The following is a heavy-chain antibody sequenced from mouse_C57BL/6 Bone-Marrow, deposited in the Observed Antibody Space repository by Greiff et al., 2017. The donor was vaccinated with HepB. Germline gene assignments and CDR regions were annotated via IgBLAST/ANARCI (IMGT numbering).Heavy chain of an antibody. V-gene: IGHV2-9-1*01. CDR2: IWTGGGT. CDR1: GFSLTSYA. Sequence: VKVVESGPGLVAPSQSLSITCTVSGFSLTSYAISWVRQPPGKGLEWLGVIWTGGGTNYNSALKSRLSISKDNSKSQVFLKMNSLQTDDTARYYCARKTDIGHRYYAMDYWGQGTSVTVSS. CDR3: ARKTDIGHRYYAMDY. J-gene: IGHJ4*01.